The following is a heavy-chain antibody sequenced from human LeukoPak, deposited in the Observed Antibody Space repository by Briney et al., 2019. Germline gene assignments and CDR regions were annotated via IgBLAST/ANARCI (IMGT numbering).Heavy chain of an antibody. V-gene: IGHV1-18*01. CDR3: ARAISYSSSCYFDY. J-gene: IGHJ4*02. D-gene: IGHD6-13*01. CDR1: GYTFTSYG. Sequence: GASVKVSCKASGYTFTSYGISWVRQAPGQGLEWMGWISAYNGNTNYAQKLQGRVTMTTDTSTSTAYMELRSLRSDDTAVYYCARAISYSSSCYFDYWGQGTLVTVSS. CDR2: ISAYNGNT.